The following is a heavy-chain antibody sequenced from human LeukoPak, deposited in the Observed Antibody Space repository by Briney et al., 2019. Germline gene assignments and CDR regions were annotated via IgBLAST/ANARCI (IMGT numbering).Heavy chain of an antibody. CDR2: INHSGRT. D-gene: IGHD4-23*01. J-gene: IGHJ4*02. V-gene: IGHV4-34*01. Sequence: SETLSLTCAVSGGSFFGSHWNWIRQSPEKGLKCIGEINHSGRTNYNPSLKSRVTISVDTSKSQFFLKLTSVTAADTAVYYCARDPTTVVTLPYYFDFWGQGTLVTVSA. CDR1: GGSFFGSH. CDR3: ARDPTTVVTLPYYFDF.